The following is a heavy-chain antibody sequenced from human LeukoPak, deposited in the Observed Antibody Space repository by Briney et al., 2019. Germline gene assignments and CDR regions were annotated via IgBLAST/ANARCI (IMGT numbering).Heavy chain of an antibody. V-gene: IGHV3-23*01. Sequence: GGSLRLSCAASGFTFSNYATSWVRQAPGKGLEWVSAITGGGSSIYYADSMKSRFTISRDNSKNTLYLQINSLRAEDTAVYYCAKWGDYDVLTGYYVSDYWGQGTLVTVSS. CDR1: GFTFSNYA. D-gene: IGHD3-9*01. CDR3: AKWGDYDVLTGYYVSDY. CDR2: ITGGGSSI. J-gene: IGHJ4*02.